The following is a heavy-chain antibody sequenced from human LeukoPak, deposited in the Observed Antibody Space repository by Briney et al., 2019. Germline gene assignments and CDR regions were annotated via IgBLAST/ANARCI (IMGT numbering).Heavy chain of an antibody. CDR2: ISSSSSYI. CDR3: ARDYSYYDSSGYLKPNDAFDI. CDR1: GLTFSSYS. D-gene: IGHD3-22*01. Sequence: PGGSLRLSCAASGLTFSSYSMNWVRQAPGKGLERVSSISSSSSYIYYADSVKGRFTISRDNAKNSLYLQMNSLRAEDTAVYYCARDYSYYDSSGYLKPNDAFDIWGQGTMVTVSS. V-gene: IGHV3-21*01. J-gene: IGHJ3*02.